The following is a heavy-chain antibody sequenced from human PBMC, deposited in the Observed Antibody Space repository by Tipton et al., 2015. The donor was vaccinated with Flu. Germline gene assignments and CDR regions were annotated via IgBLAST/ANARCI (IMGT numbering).Heavy chain of an antibody. D-gene: IGHD5-12*01. CDR1: GFTFSSYW. CDR2: IKQDGSEK. CDR3: AREGDIVATGSFDY. J-gene: IGHJ4*02. V-gene: IGHV3-7*01. Sequence: SLRLSCAASGFTFSSYWMSWVRQAPGKGLEWVANIKQDGSEKYYVDSVKGRFTISRDNAKNSLYLQMNSLRAEDTAVYYCAREGDIVATGSFDYWGQGTLVTVSS.